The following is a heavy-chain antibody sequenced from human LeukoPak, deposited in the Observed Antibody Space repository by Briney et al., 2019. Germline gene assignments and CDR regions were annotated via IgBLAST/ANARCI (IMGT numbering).Heavy chain of an antibody. CDR3: ARAHPQFQVSGGFDY. V-gene: IGHV4-59*08. D-gene: IGHD1-26*01. CDR1: GGSISSYY. J-gene: IGHJ4*02. CDR2: IYYSGST. Sequence: KPSETLSLTCTVSGGSISSYYWSWIRQPPGKGLEWIGYIYYSGSTNYNPSLKSRVTISVDTSKNQFSLKLSSVTAADTAVYYCARAHPQFQVSGGFDYWGQGTLVTVSS.